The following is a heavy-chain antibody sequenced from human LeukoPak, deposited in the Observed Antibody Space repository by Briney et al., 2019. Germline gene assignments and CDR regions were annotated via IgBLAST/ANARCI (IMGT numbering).Heavy chain of an antibody. Sequence: GASVKVSCKASGYTFTGYYMHWVRQAPGQGLEWMGWINPNSGGTNYAQKFQGRVTMSRDTSISTAYMELSRLRSDDTAVYYCARVSYDDFWSGYFDYWGQGTLVTVSS. CDR2: INPNSGGT. J-gene: IGHJ4*02. CDR3: ARVSYDDFWSGYFDY. D-gene: IGHD3-3*01. V-gene: IGHV1-2*02. CDR1: GYTFTGYY.